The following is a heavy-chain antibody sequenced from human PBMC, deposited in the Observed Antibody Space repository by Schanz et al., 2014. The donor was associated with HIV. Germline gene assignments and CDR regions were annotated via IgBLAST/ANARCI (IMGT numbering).Heavy chain of an antibody. CDR2: ISYDGSNK. J-gene: IGHJ4*02. D-gene: IGHD3-22*01. Sequence: QVQLVESGGGVVQPGRSLRLSCAASGFTFSSYGMHWVRQAPGKGLEWVAVISYDGSNKYYADSVKGRFTISRDNSKNTLYLQMISLRADDTAVYYCAKGFSGYYSEDYFDYWGQGTLVTVSS. CDR3: AKGFSGYYSEDYFDY. CDR1: GFTFSSYG. V-gene: IGHV3-30*18.